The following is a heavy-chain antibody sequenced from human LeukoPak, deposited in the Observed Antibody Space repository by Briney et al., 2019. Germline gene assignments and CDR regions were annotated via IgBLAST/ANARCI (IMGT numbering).Heavy chain of an antibody. J-gene: IGHJ4*02. D-gene: IGHD5-18*01. V-gene: IGHV3-64*01. CDR2: ISSNGGST. Sequence: PGGSLRLSCAASGFTFSSYAMHWVRQAPGKGLEYVSAISSNGGSTYYANSVKGRFTISRDNSKNTLYLQMGSLRAEDMAEYYCARDLSGYSYGFDYWGQGTLVTVSS. CDR3: ARDLSGYSYGFDY. CDR1: GFTFSSYA.